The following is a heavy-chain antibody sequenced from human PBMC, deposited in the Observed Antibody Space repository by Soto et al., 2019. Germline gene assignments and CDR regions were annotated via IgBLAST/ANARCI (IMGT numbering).Heavy chain of an antibody. Sequence: QVQLQESGPGLVKASQTLSLTCTVSGGSIRSGDQYWSWIRQPPGEGLEWIAYIYYDGSTYYNPSLKSRVAISLDTSKNQFSLTLSSVTTADTAVYYCARDTGSFGTDYWGQGTLVAVSS. V-gene: IGHV4-30-4*01. CDR1: GGSIRSGDQY. CDR2: IYYDGST. D-gene: IGHD1-26*01. CDR3: ARDTGSFGTDY. J-gene: IGHJ4*02.